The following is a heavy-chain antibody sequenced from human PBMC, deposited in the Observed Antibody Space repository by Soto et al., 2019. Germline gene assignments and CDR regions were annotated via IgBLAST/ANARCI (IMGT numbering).Heavy chain of an antibody. CDR2: INAGNGNT. Sequence: ASVKVSCKASGYTFTSYAMHWVRQAPGQRLEWMGWINAGNGNTKYSQKFQGRVTITRDTSASTAYMELSSLRSEDTAVYYCAREHGSGSYYNGGYYFDYWGQGTLVTVSS. D-gene: IGHD3-10*01. CDR3: AREHGSGSYYNGGYYFDY. V-gene: IGHV1-3*01. CDR1: GYTFTSYA. J-gene: IGHJ4*02.